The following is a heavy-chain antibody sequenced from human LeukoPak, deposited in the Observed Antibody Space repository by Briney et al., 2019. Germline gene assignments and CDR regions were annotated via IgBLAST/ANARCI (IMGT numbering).Heavy chain of an antibody. V-gene: IGHV4-39*07. J-gene: IGHJ4*02. Sequence: PSETLSLTCTVSGGSISSSSYYWGWIRQPPGKGLEWIGSIYYSGSTYCNPSLKSRVTISVDTSKNQFSLKLSSVTAADTAVYYCARDPRGGIVVVPAASDYWGQGTLVTVSS. CDR2: IYYSGST. D-gene: IGHD2-2*01. CDR3: ARDPRGGIVVVPAASDY. CDR1: GGSISSSSYY.